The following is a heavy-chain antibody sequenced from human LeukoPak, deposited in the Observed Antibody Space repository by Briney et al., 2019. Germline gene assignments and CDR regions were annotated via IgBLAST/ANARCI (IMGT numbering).Heavy chain of an antibody. CDR2: IFYSGRT. CDR1: GDSISTDSYF. D-gene: IGHD5-18*01. J-gene: IGHJ4*02. Sequence: PSETLSPTCTVSGDSISTDSYFWGWIRQPPGQGLQWIGSIFYSGRTYYNPSLQTRLTISVDTSKNQLSLKLSSVTAADTAVYYCASQDTTMVSFDYWGQGTLVTVSS. CDR3: ASQDTTMVSFDY. V-gene: IGHV4-39*01.